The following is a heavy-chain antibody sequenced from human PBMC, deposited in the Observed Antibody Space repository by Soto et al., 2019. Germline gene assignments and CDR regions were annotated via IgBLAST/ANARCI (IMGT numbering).Heavy chain of an antibody. Sequence: QLQLQESGPGLVKPSETLSLTCTVSGDSLSGSTYYWGWIRQPPGKGLQWVVSRLDSANTYYNPSLKSRVTISVDTSNNQFSLRLHSVTAADKAIYYCARHGPWSYVLWGQGTLVTVSS. CDR3: ARHGPWSYVL. V-gene: IGHV4-39*01. CDR1: GDSLSGSTYY. J-gene: IGHJ4*02. D-gene: IGHD2-21*01. CDR2: RLDSANT.